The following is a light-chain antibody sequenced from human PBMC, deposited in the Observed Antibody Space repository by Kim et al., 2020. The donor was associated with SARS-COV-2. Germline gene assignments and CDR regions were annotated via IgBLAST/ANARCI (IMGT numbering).Light chain of an antibody. V-gene: IGLV2-8*01. CDR2: EVS. CDR1: SSDVGGYNY. CDR3: SSYAGSNNFV. Sequence: QSALTQPPSASGSPGQSVTSSCTGTSSDVGGYNYVSWYQQHPGKAPKLMIYEVSKRPSGVPDRFSGSKSGNTASLTVSGLQADDEAVYYCSSYAGSNNFVFGTGTKVTVL. J-gene: IGLJ1*01.